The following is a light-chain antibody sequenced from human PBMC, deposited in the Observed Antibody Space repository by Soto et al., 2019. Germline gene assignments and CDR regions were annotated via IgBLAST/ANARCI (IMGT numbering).Light chain of an antibody. V-gene: IGLV1-47*01. CDR3: AAWADRLSGLV. CDR1: SSNIGSNY. Sequence: QSVLTQPPSASGTPGQRVTISCSGSSSNIGSNYVYWYHQLPGTAPKLVIYRNNQRPSGVPDRISGSKSGTSASLAISGLLSEDEADYYCAAWADRLSGLVFCRGTKLTVL. CDR2: RNN. J-gene: IGLJ2*01.